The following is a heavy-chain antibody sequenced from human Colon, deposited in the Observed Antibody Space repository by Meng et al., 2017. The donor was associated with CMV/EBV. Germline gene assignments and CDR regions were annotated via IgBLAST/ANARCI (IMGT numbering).Heavy chain of an antibody. V-gene: IGHV4-59*01. CDR3: ARVLPSYDSSAYHFGNYCFDP. D-gene: IGHD3-22*01. J-gene: IGHJ5*02. CDR1: GDSIRTYW. CDR2: IHHMGTT. Sequence: SETLSLTCTVSGDSIRTYWCSWIRQSPGKGLEWIGYIHHMGTTNHNPSLRSRVIMSVDTSNNQFSLKLTSVTAADTAVYYCARVLPSYDSSAYHFGNYCFDPWGQGTLVTVSS.